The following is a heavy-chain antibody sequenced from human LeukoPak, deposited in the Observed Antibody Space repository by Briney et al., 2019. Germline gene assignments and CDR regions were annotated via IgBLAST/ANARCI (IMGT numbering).Heavy chain of an antibody. CDR2: INPNSGGT. Sequence: ASVKVSCKASRYTFTGYYMHWVRQAPGQGLEWMGWINPNSGGTNYAQKFQGRVTMTRDTSISTAYMELSRLRSDDTAVYYCARFASYYDFWSGYYEGWGQGTLVTVSS. V-gene: IGHV1-2*02. CDR3: ARFASYYDFWSGYYEG. D-gene: IGHD3-3*01. CDR1: RYTFTGYY. J-gene: IGHJ4*02.